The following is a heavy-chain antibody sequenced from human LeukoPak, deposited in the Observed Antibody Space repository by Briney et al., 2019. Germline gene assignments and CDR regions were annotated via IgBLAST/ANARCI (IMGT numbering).Heavy chain of an antibody. CDR2: IYSGGST. CDR1: GFTVSSNY. D-gene: IGHD3-16*02. Sequence: PGGSLRLSCAASGFTVSSNYMSWVRQAPGKGLEWVSVIYSGGSTYYADSVKGRFTISRDNSKNTLYLQMNSLRAEDTAVYYCAREIVYYDYVWGSYRAGSFDYWGQGTLVTVSS. V-gene: IGHV3-53*01. CDR3: AREIVYYDYVWGSYRAGSFDY. J-gene: IGHJ4*02.